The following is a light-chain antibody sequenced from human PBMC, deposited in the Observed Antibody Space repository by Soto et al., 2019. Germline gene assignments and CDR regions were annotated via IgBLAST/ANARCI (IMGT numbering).Light chain of an antibody. Sequence: DIVLTQSPGTLSLSPGERATLSCRASQSVSGSYLAWYQHKPGQAPRLLIYGASGRATGIPDRFSGSGSRTDFTLTISRLEPEDFAVYYCQQYGSPPQTFGQGTKLEIK. V-gene: IGKV3-20*01. CDR3: QQYGSPPQT. CDR1: QSVSGSY. CDR2: GAS. J-gene: IGKJ2*01.